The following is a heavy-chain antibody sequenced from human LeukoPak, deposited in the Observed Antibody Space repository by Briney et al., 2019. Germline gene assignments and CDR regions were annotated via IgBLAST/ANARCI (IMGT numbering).Heavy chain of an antibody. Sequence: PSGGSLRLSCAASGFTFSSYAMSWVRQAPGKGPEWVSAISGSGGSTYYADSVKGRFTISRDNSKNTLYLQMNSLRAEGTAVYYCAKRYCSSTSCYVDYWGQGTLVTVSS. CDR1: GFTFSSYA. CDR3: AKRYCSSTSCYVDY. CDR2: ISGSGGST. V-gene: IGHV3-23*01. J-gene: IGHJ4*02. D-gene: IGHD2-2*01.